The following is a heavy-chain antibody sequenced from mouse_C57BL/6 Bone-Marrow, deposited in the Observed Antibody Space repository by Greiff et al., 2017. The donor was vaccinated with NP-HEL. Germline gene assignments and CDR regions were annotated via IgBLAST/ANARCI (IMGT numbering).Heavy chain of an antibody. CDR1: GFNIKDDY. Sequence: DVQLVESGAELVRPGASVKLSCTASGFNIKDDYMHWVKQRPEQGLEWIGWIDPENGDTEYASKFQGKATITADTSSNTAYLQLSSLTSEDTAVYYCTTNWDWGFAYWGQGTLVTVSA. CDR2: IDPENGDT. CDR3: TTNWDWGFAY. D-gene: IGHD4-1*01. V-gene: IGHV14-4*01. J-gene: IGHJ3*01.